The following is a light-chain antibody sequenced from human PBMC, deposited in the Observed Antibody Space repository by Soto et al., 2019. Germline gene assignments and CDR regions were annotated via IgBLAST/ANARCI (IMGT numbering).Light chain of an antibody. Sequence: QPVLTQPPSVSGAPGQTVTISCTGSRSNIGARYAVHWYQQFPGTAPKLLIYENNNRPSGVSDRFSGSKSGTSASLAITGLQAEDEADYYCQSYDSSLTGYVVFGGGTKVTVL. CDR2: ENN. J-gene: IGLJ2*01. CDR3: QSYDSSLTGYVV. CDR1: RSNIGARYA. V-gene: IGLV1-40*01.